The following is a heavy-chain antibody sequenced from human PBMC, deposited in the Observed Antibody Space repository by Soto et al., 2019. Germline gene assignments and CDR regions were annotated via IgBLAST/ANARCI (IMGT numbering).Heavy chain of an antibody. V-gene: IGHV3-23*01. CDR3: AVHLGQNYYTMDV. J-gene: IGHJ6*02. Sequence: EVPLLESGGGWGQPGGSLRLSCAASGFTLDTFVMSWVRQVAGKGLEWVSTVTASGSRAYYADSVKGRFTISRDNSKNTLYLQMSSLGVEDTALYYCAVHLGQNYYTMDVWGLGTTVTVAS. CDR1: GFTLDTFV. CDR2: VTASGSRA. D-gene: IGHD3-3*01.